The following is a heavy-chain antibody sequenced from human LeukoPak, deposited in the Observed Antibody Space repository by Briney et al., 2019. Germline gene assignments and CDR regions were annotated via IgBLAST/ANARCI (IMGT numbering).Heavy chain of an antibody. Sequence: VASVKVSCKASGYTFTSYTMHWVRQAPGQRLEWMGWINAGHGNTKYSQNFQARVTITRDTSASTAYMELRGLRSEDTAVYYCAKGAGFAEPLPDYWGQGTLVTVSS. CDR3: AKGAGFAEPLPDY. CDR1: GYTFTSYT. J-gene: IGHJ4*02. D-gene: IGHD1-14*01. CDR2: INAGHGNT. V-gene: IGHV1-3*01.